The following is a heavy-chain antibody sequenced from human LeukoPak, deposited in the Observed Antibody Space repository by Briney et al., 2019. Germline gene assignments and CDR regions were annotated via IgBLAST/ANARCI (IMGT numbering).Heavy chain of an antibody. CDR2: INDSGST. J-gene: IGHJ4*02. CDR1: GGSLSAYY. D-gene: IGHD3-22*01. Sequence: SETLSLTCAAHGGSLSAYYWSWIRQPPGKALEWIGEINDSGSTNHNPSLKSRVTISVDTSKSQFSLKLSSVTAADTAVYYCARGRLAADTFFYDTNGYYYFDPWGQGTLVTVSS. CDR3: ARGRLAADTFFYDTNGYYYFDP. V-gene: IGHV4-34*01.